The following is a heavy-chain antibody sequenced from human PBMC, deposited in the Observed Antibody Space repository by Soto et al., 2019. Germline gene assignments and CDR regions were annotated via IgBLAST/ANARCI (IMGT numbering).Heavy chain of an antibody. CDR3: VKSATLAVAATDYFDY. CDR1: GVSFSGYY. CDR2: TNHSGST. D-gene: IGHD6-19*01. V-gene: IGHV4-34*01. J-gene: IGHJ4*02. Sequence: PSETLSLTCAVYGVSFSGYYWSWIRQPPGKGLEWIGETNHSGSTNYNPSLKSRVTISVDTSKNQFSLKLSSVTAADTAVYFCVKSATLAVAATDYFDYWGQGTLVTVSS.